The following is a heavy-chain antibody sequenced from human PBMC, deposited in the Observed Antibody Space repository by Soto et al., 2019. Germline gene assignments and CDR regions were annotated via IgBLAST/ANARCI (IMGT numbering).Heavy chain of an antibody. V-gene: IGHV3-21*01. CDR2: ISSSSSYI. CDR3: ARDGIAVAGTS. Sequence: EVQLVESGGGLVKPGGSLRLSCAASGFTFSSYSMNWVRQAPGKGLEWVSSISSSSSYICYADSVKGRFTISRDNAKNSLYLQMNSLRAEDTAVYYCARDGIAVAGTSWGQGTLVTVSS. CDR1: GFTFSSYS. J-gene: IGHJ5*02. D-gene: IGHD6-19*01.